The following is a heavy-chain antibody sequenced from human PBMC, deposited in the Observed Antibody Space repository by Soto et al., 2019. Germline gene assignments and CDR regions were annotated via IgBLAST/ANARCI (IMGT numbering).Heavy chain of an antibody. V-gene: IGHV6-1*01. J-gene: IGHJ6*03. D-gene: IGHD1-7*01. CDR3: AGTSSPQWYYMYV. CDR2: TYYRSRWYN. Sequence: LSQTLSLTCVISGDSVSSNSAAWNWIRQSPSRGLEWLGRTYYRSRWYNDYAVSVRSRITVNADTSKNQFSLHLNSVTPEDTAVYYCAGTSSPQWYYMYVRDQRTTVTVSS. CDR1: GDSVSSNSAA.